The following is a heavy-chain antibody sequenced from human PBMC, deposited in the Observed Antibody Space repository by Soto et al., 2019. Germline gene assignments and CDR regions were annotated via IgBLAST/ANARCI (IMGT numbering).Heavy chain of an antibody. CDR1: GGSFSGYY. J-gene: IGHJ5*02. V-gene: IGHV4-34*01. CDR3: ARGVKGYCSSTSCYPNWFDP. D-gene: IGHD2-2*01. Sequence: QVQLQQWGAGLLKPSETLSLTCAVYGGSFSGYYWSWIRQPPGKGLEWIGEINHSGSTNYNPFLKSRVTISVDTSKNQFSLKLSSVTAADTAVYYCARGVKGYCSSTSCYPNWFDPWGQGTLVTVSS. CDR2: INHSGST.